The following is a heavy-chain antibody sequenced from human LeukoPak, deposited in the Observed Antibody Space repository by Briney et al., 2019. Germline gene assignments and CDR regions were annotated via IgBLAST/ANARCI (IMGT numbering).Heavy chain of an antibody. D-gene: IGHD2-15*01. J-gene: IGHJ5*02. CDR1: GYTFTGYY. V-gene: IGHV1-2*02. CDR3: ARDQLYCSGGSCYLRVWFDP. Sequence: ASVKVSCKASGYTFTGYYMHWVRQAPGQGLEWMGWINPNSGGTNYAQKFQGRVTMTRDTSISTAYMELSRLRSDDTAVYYCARDQLYCSGGSCYLRVWFDPWAREPWSPSPQ. CDR2: INPNSGGT.